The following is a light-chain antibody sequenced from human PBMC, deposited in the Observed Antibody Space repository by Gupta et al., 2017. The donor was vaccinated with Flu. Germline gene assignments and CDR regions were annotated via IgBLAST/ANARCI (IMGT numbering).Light chain of an antibody. CDR2: AAS. V-gene: IGKV1-39*01. J-gene: IGKJ5*01. CDR3: QQSYSTPQT. CDR1: QSISSY. Sequence: DIQMTQSPSSLSASVGDRVTITCRASQSISSYLNWYQQKPGKAPKLLIYAASSLQSGVPSRFSGSGSGTDFTLTIIRLQPEDFATYYCQQSYSTPQTFGQGTLLEIK.